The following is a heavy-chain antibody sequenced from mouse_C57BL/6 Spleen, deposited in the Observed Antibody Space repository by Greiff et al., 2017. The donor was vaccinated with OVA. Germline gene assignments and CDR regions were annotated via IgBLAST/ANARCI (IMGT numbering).Heavy chain of an antibody. J-gene: IGHJ4*01. CDR1: GFSFNTYA. V-gene: IGHV10-1*01. CDR3: VRRGYGSSYGAMDY. CDR2: IRSKSNNYAT. D-gene: IGHD1-1*01. Sequence: EVQLQESGGGLVQPKGSLKLSCAASGFSFNTYAMNWVRQAPGKGLEWVARIRSKSNNYATYYADSVKDRFTISRDDSESMLYLQMNNLKTEDTAMYYCVRRGYGSSYGAMDYWGQGTSVTVSS.